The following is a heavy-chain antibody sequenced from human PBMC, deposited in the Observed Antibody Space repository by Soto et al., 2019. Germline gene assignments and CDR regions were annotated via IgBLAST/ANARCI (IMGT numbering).Heavy chain of an antibody. D-gene: IGHD3-22*01. V-gene: IGHV3-74*01. CDR3: TRPXXDGSGTPFDH. CDR2: ISGDGSST. Sequence: EVQLVESGGGLVQPGGSLRLSCAASGFTFSSYWMHWVRQAPGKGLVWVSRISGDGSSTTYADSVKGRFIISRDNAKNTLYLQMNXLXVEDTAVYYCTRPXXDGSGTPFDHWGQGTLVTVAS. J-gene: IGHJ4*02. CDR1: GFTFSSYW.